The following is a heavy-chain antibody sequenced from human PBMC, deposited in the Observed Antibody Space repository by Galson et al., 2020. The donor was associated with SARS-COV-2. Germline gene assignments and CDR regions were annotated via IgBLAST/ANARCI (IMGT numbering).Heavy chain of an antibody. V-gene: IGHV3-30-3*01. CDR2: ISYDGSNK. Sequence: TGGSLRLSCAASGFTFSSYAMHWVRQAPGKGLEWVAVISYDGSNKYYADSVKGRFTISRDNSKNTLYLQMNSLRAEDTAVYYCARVGADDNDYWGQGTLVTVSS. CDR3: ARVGADDNDY. CDR1: GFTFSSYA. D-gene: IGHD3-10*01. J-gene: IGHJ4*02.